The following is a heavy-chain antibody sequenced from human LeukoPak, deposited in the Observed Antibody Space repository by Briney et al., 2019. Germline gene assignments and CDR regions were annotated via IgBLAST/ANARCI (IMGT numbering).Heavy chain of an antibody. D-gene: IGHD6-13*01. CDR2: ISAYNGDT. CDR3: ARDRRIAAAGITADF. Sequence: ASVKVSCKASGYTFNTYGITWVRQAPGQELEWMGWISAYNGDTNYAQNLQGRVTMTTDTSTSTAYMELRSLRSDDTAVYYCARDRRIAAAGITADFWGQGTLVTVSS. J-gene: IGHJ4*02. CDR1: GYTFNTYG. V-gene: IGHV1-18*04.